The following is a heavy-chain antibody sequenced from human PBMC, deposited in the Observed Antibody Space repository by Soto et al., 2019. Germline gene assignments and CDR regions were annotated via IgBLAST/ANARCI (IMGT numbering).Heavy chain of an antibody. CDR1: GFTFSAYW. V-gene: IGHV3-74*03. CDR3: TRGHYYGIDV. Sequence: GGSLRLSCAASGFTFSAYWMHWVRQAPGKGLVWVSRTNTDGTATTYADSVEGRFTISRDNAKNMLYLQMNNLRAEDTAVYYCTRGHYYGIDVWGQGTTVTVSS. CDR2: TNTDGTAT. J-gene: IGHJ6*02.